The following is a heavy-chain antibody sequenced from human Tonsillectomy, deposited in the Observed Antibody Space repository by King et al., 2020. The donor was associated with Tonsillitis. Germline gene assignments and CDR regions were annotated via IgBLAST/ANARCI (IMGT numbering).Heavy chain of an antibody. J-gene: IGHJ5*02. Sequence: VQLVESGGGLVQPGRSLRLSCTASGFTFGDYAMSWFSQAPGKGLEWVGFIRSKGFGGTTAYAASVKGRFTISRDDSKRSAYLQMNNLKIEDTAVYYCARDRSYDSSGYYFSDNWFEPWGQGTLVTVSS. CDR3: ARDRSYDSSGYYFSDNWFEP. V-gene: IGHV3-49*03. CDR2: IRSKGFGGTT. CDR1: GFTFGDYA. D-gene: IGHD3-22*01.